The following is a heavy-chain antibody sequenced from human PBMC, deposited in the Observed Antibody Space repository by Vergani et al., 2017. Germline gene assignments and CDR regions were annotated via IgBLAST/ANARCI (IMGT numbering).Heavy chain of an antibody. CDR3: ARSALEWSTYRFDP. V-gene: IGHV4-61*02. CDR1: GGSISSGSYY. D-gene: IGHD3-3*01. CDR2: IYTSGST. Sequence: QVQLQESGPGLVKPSQTLSLTCTVSGGSISSGSYYWSWIRQPAGKGLEWIGRIYTSGSTNYNPSLKSRVTRSVDTSKNQFSLKLSSVTAADTAVYYCARSALEWSTYRFDPWGQGTLVTVSS. J-gene: IGHJ5*02.